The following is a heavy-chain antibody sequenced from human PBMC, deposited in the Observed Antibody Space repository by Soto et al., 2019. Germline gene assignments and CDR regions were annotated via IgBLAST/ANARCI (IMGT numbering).Heavy chain of an antibody. CDR1: GGTFSSYT. Sequence: QVQLVQSGAEVRKPGSSVKVSCKASGGTFSSYTICWVRQAPGQGLVWMGRIIPILGITNYAQEFQGRVTITADRSTTTAYMELSSLRSEDTDVYYCAKVEALHASSGQLSSAFDIWGRGKMVTVSS. J-gene: IGHJ3*02. V-gene: IGHV1-69*02. D-gene: IGHD2-15*01. CDR2: IIPILGIT. CDR3: AKVEALHASSGQLSSAFDI.